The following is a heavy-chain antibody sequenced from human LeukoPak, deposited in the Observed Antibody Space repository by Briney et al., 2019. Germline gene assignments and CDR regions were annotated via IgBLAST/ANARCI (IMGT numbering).Heavy chain of an antibody. CDR1: GYTFTSYD. CDR2: MNANSGNT. Sequence: AAVKVSCKACGYTFTSYDINWVGQATGQGLEWMGWMNANSGNTGCAQKCQGRVNMNRSTSISTAYMELSSLRSGDTAVYYCARANWFDPWGQGTVVTVCS. CDR3: ARANWFDP. V-gene: IGHV1-8*01. J-gene: IGHJ5*02.